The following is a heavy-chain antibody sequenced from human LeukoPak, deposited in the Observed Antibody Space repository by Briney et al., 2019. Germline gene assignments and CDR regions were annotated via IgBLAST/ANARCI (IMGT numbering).Heavy chain of an antibody. CDR2: ISSSGSTI. CDR3: ARDLGLYYYGSGPPGFDP. CDR1: GFTFSDYY. V-gene: IGHV3-11*01. J-gene: IGHJ5*02. Sequence: GGSLRLSCAASGFTFSDYYMCWIRQAPGKGLEWVSYISSSGSTIYYADSVKGRFTISRDNAKNSLYLQMNSLRAEDTAVYYCARDLGLYYYGSGPPGFDPWGQGTLVTVSS. D-gene: IGHD3-10*01.